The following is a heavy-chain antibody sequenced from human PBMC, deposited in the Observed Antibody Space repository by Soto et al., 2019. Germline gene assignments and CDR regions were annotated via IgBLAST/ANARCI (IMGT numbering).Heavy chain of an antibody. CDR3: AREDTAMVHESGFDY. J-gene: IGHJ4*02. D-gene: IGHD5-18*01. CDR2: INHSGST. V-gene: IGHV4-34*01. Sequence: SETLSLTCAVYGGSFSGYYWSWIRQPPGKGLEWIGEINHSGSTNYNPSLKSRVTISVDTSKKQFSLKLSSVTAADTAVYYCAREDTAMVHESGFDYWGQGTLVTVSS. CDR1: GGSFSGYY.